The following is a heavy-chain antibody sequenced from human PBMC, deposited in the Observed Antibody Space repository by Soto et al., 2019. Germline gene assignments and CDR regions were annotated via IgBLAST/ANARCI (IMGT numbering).Heavy chain of an antibody. CDR1: GYSFTSYW. J-gene: IGHJ6*02. Sequence: GESLKISCKGSGYSFTSYWIGWVRQMPGKGLEWMGIIYPGDSDTRYSPSFQGQVTISADKSISTAYLQWSSLKASDTAMYYCARKLVSSRFRFYYFYGMDVWGEGTTVTVSS. V-gene: IGHV5-51*01. CDR2: IYPGDSDT. D-gene: IGHD6-13*01. CDR3: ARKLVSSRFRFYYFYGMDV.